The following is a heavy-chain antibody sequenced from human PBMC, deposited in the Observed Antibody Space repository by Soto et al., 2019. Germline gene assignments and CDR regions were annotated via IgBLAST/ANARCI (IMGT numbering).Heavy chain of an antibody. CDR2: IYYSGST. V-gene: IGHV4-59*01. Sequence: SETLSLTCTVSGGSISSYYWSWIRRPPGKGLEWIGYIYYSGSTNYNPSLKSRVTISVDTSKNQFSLKLSSVTAADTAVYYCARVHWVMREMWFDPWGQGTLVTV. CDR3: ARVHWVMREMWFDP. J-gene: IGHJ5*02. CDR1: GGSISSYY. D-gene: IGHD3-16*01.